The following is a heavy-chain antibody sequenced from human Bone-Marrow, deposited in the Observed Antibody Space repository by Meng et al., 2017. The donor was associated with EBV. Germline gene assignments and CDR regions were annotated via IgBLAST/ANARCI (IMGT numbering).Heavy chain of an antibody. CDR3: ARGWGDFNF. CDR1: CAYIPGGNL. CDR2: ISPRGVT. Sequence: SAPRVVDPCGLSALPCLVTCAYIPGGNLFWGWTRQPPGKAMELIGTISPRGVTAYNPSLQRRVTISVDTSRNHLSLRLNSMTAADTAVYYCARGWGDFNFWGRGTLVTVSS. V-gene: IGHV4-39*07. D-gene: IGHD3-16*01. J-gene: IGHJ4*02.